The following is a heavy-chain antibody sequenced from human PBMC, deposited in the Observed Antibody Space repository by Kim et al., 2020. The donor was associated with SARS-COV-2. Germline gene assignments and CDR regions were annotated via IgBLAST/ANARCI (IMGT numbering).Heavy chain of an antibody. Sequence: SETLSLTCTVSGGSISSGGYYWSWIRQHPGKGLEWIGYIYYSGSTYYNPSLKSRVTISVDTSKNQFSLKLSSVTAADTAVYYCARNLIAAAGTWWFDPWGQGTLVTVSS. CDR3: ARNLIAAAGTWWFDP. V-gene: IGHV4-31*03. D-gene: IGHD6-13*01. CDR1: GGSISSGGYY. J-gene: IGHJ5*02. CDR2: IYYSGST.